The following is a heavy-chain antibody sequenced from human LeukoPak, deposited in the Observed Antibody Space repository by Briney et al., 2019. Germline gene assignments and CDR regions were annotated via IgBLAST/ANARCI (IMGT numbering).Heavy chain of an antibody. J-gene: IGHJ4*02. D-gene: IGHD6-13*01. CDR1: GYTFTSYD. CDR3: ARGPIAAAGDY. CDR2: MNPKSGNT. V-gene: IGHV1-8*01. Sequence: ASVKVSCKASGYTFTSYDINWVRQASGQGLEWMGWMNPKSGNTGYAQKFQGRVNMTTETSTTTAYMELRSLRSDDTAVYYCARGPIAAAGDYWGQGTLVTVSS.